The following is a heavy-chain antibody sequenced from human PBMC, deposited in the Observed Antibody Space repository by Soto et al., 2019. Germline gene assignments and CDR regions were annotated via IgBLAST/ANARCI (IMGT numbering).Heavy chain of an antibody. CDR1: GGTFSTSA. V-gene: IGHV1-69*12. CDR3: ARDKDRQQLGGNYYYILDV. CDR2: IMPVFATP. D-gene: IGHD3-3*02. J-gene: IGHJ6*02. Sequence: QVQLMQSGADVKKPGSSVKVSCKASGGTFSTSAISWVRQAPGEGLEWVGGIMPVFATPDYAQKFQGRVTISADESTTTAYLELTSLTTDDTAVYYCARDKDRQQLGGNYYYILDVWGQGTAITVSS.